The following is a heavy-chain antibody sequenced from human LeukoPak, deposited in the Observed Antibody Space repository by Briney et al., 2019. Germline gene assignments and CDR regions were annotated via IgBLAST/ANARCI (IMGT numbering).Heavy chain of an antibody. D-gene: IGHD2-15*01. Sequence: SQTLSLTCAISGDSVASNIAGWSWIRQSPSRGLEWLGTTYYRSKWYIDYAESMKGRISINPDTSKNQFSLQLNSVTPGDAAVYYCARGGLVGSDRGWFGPWGQGTRVTVSS. CDR1: GDSVASNIAG. CDR2: TYYRSKWYI. CDR3: ARGGLVGSDRGWFGP. V-gene: IGHV6-1*01. J-gene: IGHJ5*02.